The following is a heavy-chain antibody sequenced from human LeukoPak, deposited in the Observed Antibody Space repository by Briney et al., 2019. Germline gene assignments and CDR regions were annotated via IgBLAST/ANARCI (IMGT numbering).Heavy chain of an antibody. D-gene: IGHD3-22*01. J-gene: IGHJ6*03. CDR2: IVPIFGTA. CDR3: ARVLHYDSSGYYYYYYYYMDV. V-gene: IGHV1-69*13. Sequence: SVNVSRKASGGTLSSYAISWVRQAPGQGREWMGGIVPIFGTANYAQKFQDRVTITANESTSTAYMGLSSLRSEDTAVYYCARVLHYDSSGYYYYYYYYMDVWGKGTTVTVSS. CDR1: GGTLSSYA.